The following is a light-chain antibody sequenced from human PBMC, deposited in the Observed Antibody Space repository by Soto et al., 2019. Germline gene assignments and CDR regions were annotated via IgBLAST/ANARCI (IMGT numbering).Light chain of an antibody. CDR2: GAS. Sequence: EIMMTQSPATLSVSPGERATLSCRASQSVSNNLAWYQQKPGQAPRLLIYGASTRATGIPARFSGSGSGTEFTLTVSSLQSEDFAVYYCQQYNTWPRTFGQGTKVEIK. CDR1: QSVSNN. V-gene: IGKV3-15*01. J-gene: IGKJ1*01. CDR3: QQYNTWPRT.